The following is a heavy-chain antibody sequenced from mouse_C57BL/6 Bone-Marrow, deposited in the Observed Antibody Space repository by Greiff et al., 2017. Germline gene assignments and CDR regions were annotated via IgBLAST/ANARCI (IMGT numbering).Heavy chain of an antibody. J-gene: IGHJ4*01. CDR3: ARRGNYGGRVVSAMDY. Sequence: EVQLQQSGAELVKPGASVKLSCTASGFNIQDYYMHWVKQRTEQGLEWIGRIAPEDGDTKYAPKFQGKATITADTSSNTAYLQRSSLTSEDTAVDYCARRGNYGGRVVSAMDYWGQGTSVTVSS. D-gene: IGHD2-1*01. CDR1: GFNIQDYY. CDR2: IAPEDGDT. V-gene: IGHV14-2*01.